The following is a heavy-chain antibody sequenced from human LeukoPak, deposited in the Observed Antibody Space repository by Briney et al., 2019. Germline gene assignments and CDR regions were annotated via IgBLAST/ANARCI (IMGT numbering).Heavy chain of an antibody. J-gene: IGHJ6*02. CDR1: GYTFTSYG. CDR3: AREWLGSWSYYYGMDV. D-gene: IGHD3-10*01. V-gene: IGHV1-18*01. Sequence: ASVKVSCKASGYTFTSYGISWVRQAPGQGLEWMGWISAYNGNTNYAQKLQGRVTMTTDTSTSTAYMELRSLRSDDTAVYYCAREWLGSWSYYYGMDVWGQGTTVTVSS. CDR2: ISAYNGNT.